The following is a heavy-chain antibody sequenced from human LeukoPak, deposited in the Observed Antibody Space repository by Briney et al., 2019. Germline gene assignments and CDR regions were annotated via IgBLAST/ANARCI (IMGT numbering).Heavy chain of an antibody. V-gene: IGHV3-7*01. CDR2: IKQDGSEK. Sequence: GGSLRLSCAASGFTFSGNWMSWVRQAPGKGLEWVANIKQDGSEKYYVDSVKGRFTISRDNAKNSLYLQMNSLRAEDTAVYYCARDPESSSSMLFDYWGQGTLVTVSS. J-gene: IGHJ4*02. D-gene: IGHD6-6*01. CDR1: GFTFSGNW. CDR3: ARDPESSSSMLFDY.